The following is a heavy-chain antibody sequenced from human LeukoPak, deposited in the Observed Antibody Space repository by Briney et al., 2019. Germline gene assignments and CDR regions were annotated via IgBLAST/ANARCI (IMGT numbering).Heavy chain of an antibody. CDR1: GFTFSRYG. D-gene: IGHD2-15*01. Sequence: GGSLRLSCAASGFTFSRYGMHWVCQAPGKGLEWVPFKRYDGSNKYCADSVRGRFTISRDNSKNTLYLQMNSLRAEDTAVYYCAKREYCSGRNCPDAFDFWGQGTMVTVSS. V-gene: IGHV3-30*02. J-gene: IGHJ3*01. CDR2: KRYDGSNK. CDR3: AKREYCSGRNCPDAFDF.